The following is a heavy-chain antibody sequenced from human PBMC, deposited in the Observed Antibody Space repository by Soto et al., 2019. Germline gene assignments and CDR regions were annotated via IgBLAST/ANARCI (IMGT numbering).Heavy chain of an antibody. J-gene: IGHJ6*02. CDR3: ARERGYSYGSLYYYYYGMDV. Sequence: GGSLRLSCAASGFTFSSYWMHWARQAPGKGLVWVSRINSDGSSTSYADSVKGRFTISRDNAKNTLYLQMNSLRAEDTAVYYCARERGYSYGSLYYYYYGMDVWGQGTTVTVSS. CDR2: INSDGSST. D-gene: IGHD5-18*01. V-gene: IGHV3-74*01. CDR1: GFTFSSYW.